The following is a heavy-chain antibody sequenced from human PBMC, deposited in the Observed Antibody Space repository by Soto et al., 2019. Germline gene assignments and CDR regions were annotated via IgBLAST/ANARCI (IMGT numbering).Heavy chain of an antibody. CDR1: GFTFSSYW. Sequence: EVQLVESGGGLVQPGGSLRLSCAASGFTFSSYWMSWFRQAPGKGLEWVANIKQDGSEENYVDSVKGRFTISRDNAKNALYLQMNSLRVENRAVYYCARVIAARLWGKGTRVTVSS. CDR2: IKQDGSEE. D-gene: IGHD6-6*01. J-gene: IGHJ6*04. CDR3: ARVIAARL. V-gene: IGHV3-7*01.